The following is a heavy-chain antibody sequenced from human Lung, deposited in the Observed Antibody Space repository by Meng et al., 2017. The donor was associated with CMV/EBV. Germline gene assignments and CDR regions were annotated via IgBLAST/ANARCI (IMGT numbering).Heavy chain of an antibody. CDR3: ARRRVLITIFGVVLDRSFDY. Sequence: FNGYSWSWIRQPPGKGLEWIGEINHSGSTNYNPSLKSRVTISVDTSKNQFSLKLSSVTAADTAVYYCARRRVLITIFGVVLDRSFDYWGQGTLVTVSS. V-gene: IGHV4-34*01. CDR1: FNGYS. D-gene: IGHD3-3*01. J-gene: IGHJ4*02. CDR2: INHSGST.